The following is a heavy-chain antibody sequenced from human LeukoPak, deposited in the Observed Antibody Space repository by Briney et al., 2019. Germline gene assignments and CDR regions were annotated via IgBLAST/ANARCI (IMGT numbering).Heavy chain of an antibody. CDR1: GGSISSNY. CDR2: IYKSGSS. J-gene: IGHJ3*02. V-gene: IGHV4-59*01. CDR3: ARDVSRASVGAFDI. D-gene: IGHD2-2*01. Sequence: SETLSLTCNVSGGSISSNYWSWIRQPPGKGLEWIGYIYKSGSSNYNPSLKSRVTISLDTSKNQISLNVTSVSLADTAVYYCARDVSRASVGAFDIWGQGTLVTVSS.